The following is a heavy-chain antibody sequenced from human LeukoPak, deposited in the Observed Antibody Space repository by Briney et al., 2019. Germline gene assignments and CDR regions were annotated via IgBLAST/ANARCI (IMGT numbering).Heavy chain of an antibody. CDR3: ARGLAWNYPGY. CDR1: GGSFSGYY. V-gene: IGHV4-34*01. J-gene: IGHJ4*02. D-gene: IGHD1-7*01. CDR2: INHSGST. Sequence: SETLSLTCAVYGGSFSGYYWSWIRQPPGKGLEWIGEINHSGSTNYNPSLKSRVTISVDTSENQFSLKLSSVTAADTAVYYCARGLAWNYPGYWGQGTLVTVSS.